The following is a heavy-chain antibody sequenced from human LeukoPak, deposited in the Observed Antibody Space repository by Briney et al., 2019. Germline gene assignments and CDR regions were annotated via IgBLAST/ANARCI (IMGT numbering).Heavy chain of an antibody. J-gene: IGHJ4*02. Sequence: GRSLRLSCAASGFAFSSLGMHWVRQAPGRGLEWVAVISFDGSNINYADSAKGRFSISRDNAKNSLYLQMNSLRAEDTAVYYCARDSSGWYRGPQGYWGQGTLVTVSS. CDR2: ISFDGSNI. CDR1: GFAFSSLG. V-gene: IGHV3-30*03. CDR3: ARDSSGWYRGPQGY. D-gene: IGHD6-19*01.